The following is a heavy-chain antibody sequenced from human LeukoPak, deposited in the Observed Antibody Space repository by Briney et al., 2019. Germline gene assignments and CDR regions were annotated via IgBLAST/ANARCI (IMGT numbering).Heavy chain of an antibody. Sequence: GGSLRLSCAASGFTFSSYSMNWVRQAPGKGLEWVSYISSSSSTIYYADSVKGRFTISRDNAKNSLYPQMNSLRAEDTAVYYCARDPDWGWIDYWGQGTLVTVSS. J-gene: IGHJ4*02. D-gene: IGHD7-27*01. CDR1: GFTFSSYS. CDR2: ISSSSSTI. V-gene: IGHV3-48*04. CDR3: ARDPDWGWIDY.